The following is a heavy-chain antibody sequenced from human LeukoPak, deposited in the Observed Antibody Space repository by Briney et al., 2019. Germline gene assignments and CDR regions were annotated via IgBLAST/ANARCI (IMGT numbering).Heavy chain of an antibody. CDR3: ARTPSRGDFDY. CDR1: GFTFSHYY. CDR2: ISSSGSTI. V-gene: IGHV3-11*01. D-gene: IGHD2-15*01. Sequence: PGGSLRLSCAASGFTFSHYYMSWIRQAPGKGMEWVSYISSSGSTIYYADSVKGRFTISRDNAKNSLYLEMNSLRAEDTAVYYCARTPSRGDFDYWGQGTLVTVSS. J-gene: IGHJ4*02.